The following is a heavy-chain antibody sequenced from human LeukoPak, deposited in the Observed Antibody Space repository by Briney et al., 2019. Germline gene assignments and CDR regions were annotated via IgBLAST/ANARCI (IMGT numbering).Heavy chain of an antibody. D-gene: IGHD2-2*01. CDR3: ARDLVSYCSSTSCYGGYYYYYGMDV. Sequence: ASVKVSYKASGGTFSIYAISWVRQAPGQGREWMGRIIPKLGIANYAQKFQRRVTITADNSPSTAYMELISLRSEDTAVYYCARDLVSYCSSTSCYGGYYYYYGMDVWGQGTTVTVSS. J-gene: IGHJ6*02. CDR2: IIPKLGIA. V-gene: IGHV1-69*04. CDR1: GGTFSIYA.